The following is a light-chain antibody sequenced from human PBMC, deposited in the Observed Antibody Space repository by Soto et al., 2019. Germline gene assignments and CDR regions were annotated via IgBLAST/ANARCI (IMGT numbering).Light chain of an antibody. CDR1: QSVSNN. Sequence: IVLTQSPVTLSLSAGERATLSCRSSQSVSNNYLAWYQQKPGQAPRLLIYGASNRATGIPDGFSGSGSGTDFTLTITSLQSEDFAVYYCQEYNNWRPITFGGGTKVDI. V-gene: IGKV3D-15*01. J-gene: IGKJ4*01. CDR3: QEYNNWRPIT. CDR2: GAS.